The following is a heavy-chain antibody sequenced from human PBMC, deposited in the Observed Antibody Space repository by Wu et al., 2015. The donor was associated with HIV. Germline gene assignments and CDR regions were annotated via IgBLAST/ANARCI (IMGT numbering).Heavy chain of an antibody. J-gene: IGHJ6*02. Sequence: QVQLVQSGAEVKKPGSSVKVSCKASGGTFSSYAISWVRQAPGQGLEWMGGIIPIFGTANYAQKFQGRVTITTDESTSTAYMELSSLRSEDTAVYYCARGSYCSGGSCYSKAYYYGMDVWGQGTTVTVSS. V-gene: IGHV1-69*05. D-gene: IGHD2-15*01. CDR2: IIPIFGTA. CDR3: ARGSYCSGGSCYSKAYYYGMDV. CDR1: GGTFSSYA.